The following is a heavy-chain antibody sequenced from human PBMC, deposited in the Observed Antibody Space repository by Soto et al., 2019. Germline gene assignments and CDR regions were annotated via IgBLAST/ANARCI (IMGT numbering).Heavy chain of an antibody. CDR2: IYHSGGT. CDR3: ARDAKIGGNSADY. J-gene: IGHJ4*02. CDR1: GGSISSGGYS. V-gene: IGHV4-30-2*01. D-gene: IGHD2-21*02. Sequence: SETLSLTCAVSGGSISSGGYSWSWIRQPPGKGLEWIGYIYHSGGTYYNPSLKSRVTISVDRSKNQFSLKLSSVTAEDTAVYYCARDAKIGGNSADYWGQGILVTVSS.